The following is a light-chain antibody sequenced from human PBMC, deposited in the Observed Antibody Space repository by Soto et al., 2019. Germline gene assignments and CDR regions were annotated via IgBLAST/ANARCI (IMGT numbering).Light chain of an antibody. CDR3: QHYNNLPYI. CDR2: DVS. V-gene: IGKV1-33*01. J-gene: IGKJ2*01. CDR1: QDISNF. Sequence: DLQMTQSPSSLSASVGDRVTITCQASQDISNFLNWYQQKPGKAPKLLIYDVSNLETGVPPRFSGSRSGADFSFTISSLQPEDIATYYCQHYNNLPYIFGQGTKLEIK.